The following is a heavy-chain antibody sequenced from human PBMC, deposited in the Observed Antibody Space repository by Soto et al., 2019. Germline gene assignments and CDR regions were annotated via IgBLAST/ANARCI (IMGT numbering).Heavy chain of an antibody. V-gene: IGHV3-30-3*01. CDR1: GFTFSSYA. J-gene: IGHJ3*02. Sequence: SLRLSCSASGFTFSSYAMHWVRQAPGKGLEWVAVISYDGSNKYYADSVKGRFTISRDNSKNTLYLQMNSLRAEDTAVYYCARLPHIVVVTAMPGAFDIWGQGKMVTVSS. CDR3: ARLPHIVVVTAMPGAFDI. CDR2: ISYDGSNK. D-gene: IGHD2-21*02.